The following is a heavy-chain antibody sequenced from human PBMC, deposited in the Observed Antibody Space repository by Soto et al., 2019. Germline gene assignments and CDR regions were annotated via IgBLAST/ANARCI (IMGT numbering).Heavy chain of an antibody. CDR3: ASTYCTNGVCYGANWFDP. V-gene: IGHV4-4*02. CDR1: GGSISSSNW. D-gene: IGHD2-8*01. CDR2: IYHSGST. J-gene: IGHJ5*02. Sequence: PSETLSLTCAVSGGSISSSNWWSWVRQPPGKGLEWIGEIYHSGSTNYNPSLKSRVTISVDKSKNQFSLKLSSVTAADTAVYYCASTYCTNGVCYGANWFDPWRQGTLVTVSS.